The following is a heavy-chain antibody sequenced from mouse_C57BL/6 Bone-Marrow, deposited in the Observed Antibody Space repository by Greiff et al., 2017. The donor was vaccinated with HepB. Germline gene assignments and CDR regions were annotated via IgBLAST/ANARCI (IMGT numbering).Heavy chain of an antibody. V-gene: IGHV1-53*01. CDR2: INPSNGGT. J-gene: IGHJ3*01. CDR3: ASLLRGWFAY. CDR1: GYTFTSYW. D-gene: IGHD1-1*01. Sequence: QVQLQQPGAELVKPGASVKMSCKASGYTFTSYWITWVKQRPGQGLEWIGNINPSNGGTNYNEKFKSKATLTVDKSSSTAYMQLSSLTSEDSAVYYCASLLRGWFAYWGQGTLVTVSA.